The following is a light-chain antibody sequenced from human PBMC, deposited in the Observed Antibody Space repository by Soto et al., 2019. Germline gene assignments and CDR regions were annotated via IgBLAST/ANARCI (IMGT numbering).Light chain of an antibody. Sequence: IVLTQSPATMSLSPGERATLSCGASERVSSSYVAWYQMKAGLAPRLLIHDASTRASGIPDRFRGSKSGTDYTLTIRGLEPEDAALYYCQQYGTSPITFGQGTRLET. CDR2: DAS. CDR1: ERVSSSY. V-gene: IGKV3D-20*01. J-gene: IGKJ5*01. CDR3: QQYGTSPIT.